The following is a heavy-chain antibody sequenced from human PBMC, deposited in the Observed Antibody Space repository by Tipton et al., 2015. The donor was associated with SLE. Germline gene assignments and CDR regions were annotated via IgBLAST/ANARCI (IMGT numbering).Heavy chain of an antibody. CDR2: IYYSGST. CDR1: GGSISGSSYY. CDR3: ARLRSDWQMTDYYFDY. D-gene: IGHD6-19*01. V-gene: IGHV4-39*07. Sequence: LRLSCTVSGGSISGSSYYWGWIRQPPGKGLEWIGSIYYSGSTYYNPSLKSRVTISVDTSKNQFSLKLSSVTAADTAFYYCARLRSDWQMTDYYFDYWGQGTLVTVSS. J-gene: IGHJ4*02.